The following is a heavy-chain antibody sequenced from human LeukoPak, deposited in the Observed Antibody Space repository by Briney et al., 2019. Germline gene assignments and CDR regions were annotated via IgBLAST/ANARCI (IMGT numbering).Heavy chain of an antibody. V-gene: IGHV4-59*08. Sequence: SETLSLTCTVSGGSFSSYYWSWIRQPPGKGLEWIGYIYYSGSTNYNPSLKSRVTISVDTSKNQFSLRLSSVTAADTAVYYCARHLNAGSYPLDHWGQGTLVTVSS. CDR2: IYYSGST. CDR3: ARHLNAGSYPLDH. D-gene: IGHD1-26*01. J-gene: IGHJ4*02. CDR1: GGSFSSYY.